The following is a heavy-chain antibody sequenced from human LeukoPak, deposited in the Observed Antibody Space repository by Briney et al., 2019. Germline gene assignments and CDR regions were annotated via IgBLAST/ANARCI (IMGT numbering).Heavy chain of an antibody. CDR3: AKPHGYSFTNCFDY. CDR1: GFTFSAYG. CDR2: VSNDGTKK. Sequence: GRSLRLSCAASGFTFSAYGMHWVRQAPGKGLEWVAVVSNDGTKKDYADSVKGRFIISRDNSKNTPYLQMNSLRAEDTAVYYCAKPHGYSFTNCFDYWGQGTLVTVSS. J-gene: IGHJ4*02. D-gene: IGHD5-18*01. V-gene: IGHV3-30*18.